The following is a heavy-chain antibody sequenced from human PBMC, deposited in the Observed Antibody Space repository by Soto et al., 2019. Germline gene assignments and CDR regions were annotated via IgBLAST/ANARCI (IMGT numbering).Heavy chain of an antibody. CDR2: MNPNSGNT. CDR1: GYTFTSYD. Sequence: QVQLVQSGAEVKKPGASVKVSCKASGYTFTSYDINWVRQATGHGLEWMGWMNPNSGNTGCAQKFQGRVTMSRNNSIITAYLELRSLRSVDTAVYYCAREVRRGYVYYYGMDVWGQGPTVTVSS. J-gene: IGHJ6*02. D-gene: IGHD5-18*01. CDR3: AREVRRGYVYYYGMDV. V-gene: IGHV1-8*01.